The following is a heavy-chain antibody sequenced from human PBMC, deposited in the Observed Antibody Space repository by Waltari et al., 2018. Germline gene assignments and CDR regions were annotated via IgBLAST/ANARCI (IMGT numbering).Heavy chain of an antibody. CDR2: INAGNGNT. V-gene: IGHV1-3*03. CDR1: GYTFTSYA. D-gene: IGHD6-13*01. CDR3: ARGGSSSWYRSGAFDI. Sequence: QVQLVQSGAEVKKPGASVKVSCKASGYTFTSYAMHWVRQAPGQRLEWMGWINAGNGNTKYSQEFQGRVTITRDTSASTAYMELSSLRSEDMAVYYCARGGSSSWYRSGAFDIWGQGTMVTVSS. J-gene: IGHJ3*02.